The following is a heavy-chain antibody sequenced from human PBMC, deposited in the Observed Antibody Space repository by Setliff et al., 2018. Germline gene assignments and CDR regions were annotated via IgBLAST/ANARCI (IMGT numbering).Heavy chain of an antibody. CDR1: GFTFSSYA. D-gene: IGHD2-2*01. Sequence: GGSLRLSCAASGFTFSSYAMSWVRQAPGKGLEWVSAISGSGGSTYYADSVKGRFTISRDNSKNTLYLQMNSLRAEDTALYYCAKGYCSSTSCYSNYYGMDVWGQGTTVTVSS. CDR3: AKGYCSSTSCYSNYYGMDV. V-gene: IGHV3-23*01. CDR2: ISGSGGST. J-gene: IGHJ6*02.